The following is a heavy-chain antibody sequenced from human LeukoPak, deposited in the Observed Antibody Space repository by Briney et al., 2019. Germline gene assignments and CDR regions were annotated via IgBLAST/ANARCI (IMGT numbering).Heavy chain of an antibody. J-gene: IGHJ4*02. Sequence: GASVKVSCMASGYTFTGYYMHWVRQAPGQGLEWMGWINPESGGTNYAQKFQGRVTMTRDTSISTAYMELTSLRSDDTAVYYCARLPVIVGAWSPIDYWGQGTRVTVSS. CDR3: ARLPVIVGAWSPIDY. V-gene: IGHV1-2*02. CDR1: GYTFTGYY. CDR2: INPESGGT. D-gene: IGHD1-26*01.